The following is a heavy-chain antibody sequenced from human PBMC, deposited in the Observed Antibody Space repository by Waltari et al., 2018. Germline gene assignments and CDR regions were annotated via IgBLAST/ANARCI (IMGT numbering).Heavy chain of an antibody. CDR1: GGSISSYY. Sequence: QVQLQESGPGLVKPSETLSLTCTVSGGSISSYYWSWIRQPPGKGLEWIGDIYYSGSTNYTPSRKSRGTISVDTSKKQCSLKLSSVAAAETAVYYWAGSRGYSYGLDYWGQGTLVTVSS. J-gene: IGHJ4*02. CDR2: IYYSGST. CDR3: AGSRGYSYGLDY. D-gene: IGHD5-18*01. V-gene: IGHV4-59*01.